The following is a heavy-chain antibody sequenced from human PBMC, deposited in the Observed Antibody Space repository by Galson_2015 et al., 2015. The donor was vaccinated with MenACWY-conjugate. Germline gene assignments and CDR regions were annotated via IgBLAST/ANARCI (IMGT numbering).Heavy chain of an antibody. CDR1: GFTFNSYD. CDR3: ARLRGSSSMWFDP. J-gene: IGHJ5*02. CDR2: ISNSGSTI. Sequence: CAASGFTFNSYDMNWVRQAPGKGLEWVSYISNSGSTIYYADSVKGRFTISRDNAKKSLYLQMNSLRAEDTAVYYCARLRGSSSMWFDPWGQGTLVTVSS. V-gene: IGHV3-48*03. D-gene: IGHD6-6*01.